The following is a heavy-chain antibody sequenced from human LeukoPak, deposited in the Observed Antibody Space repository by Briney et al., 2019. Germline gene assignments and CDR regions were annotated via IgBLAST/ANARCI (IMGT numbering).Heavy chain of an antibody. D-gene: IGHD1-26*01. J-gene: IGHJ5*02. Sequence: SGGSLRLSCAASGFTVSSNYMSWVRQAPGKGLEWVSVIYSGGSTYYADSVKGRFTISRDNSKNALYLQMNSLRAEDTAVYYCAQSGSYYGWFDPWGQGTLVTVSS. CDR1: GFTVSSNY. CDR2: IYSGGST. V-gene: IGHV3-53*01. CDR3: AQSGSYYGWFDP.